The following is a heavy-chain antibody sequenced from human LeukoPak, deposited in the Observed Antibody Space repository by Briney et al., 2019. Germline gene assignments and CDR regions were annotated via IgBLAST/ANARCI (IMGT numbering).Heavy chain of an antibody. Sequence: PSETLSLTCTVSGGSISPYYWSWIRQPPGKGLEWIGYIYYSGSTDYNPSLKSRATISVDTSKNQFSLKLSSVTAADTAVYYCARARRYSSSWYFFNYWGQGTLVTVSS. CDR1: GGSISPYY. CDR3: ARARRYSSSWYFFNY. V-gene: IGHV4-30-4*01. CDR2: IYYSGST. J-gene: IGHJ4*02. D-gene: IGHD6-13*01.